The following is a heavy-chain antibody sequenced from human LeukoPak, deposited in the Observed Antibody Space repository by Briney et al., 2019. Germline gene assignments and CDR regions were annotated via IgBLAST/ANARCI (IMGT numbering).Heavy chain of an antibody. CDR3: ARDRYDSSGYYKD. Sequence: GASVKVSCKASGGTFSSYAISWGRQAPGQGLEWVGRIIPIFGTANYAQKFQGRVTITTDESTSTAYMELSSLRSEDTAVYYCARDRYDSSGYYKDWGQGTLVTVSS. CDR1: GGTFSSYA. J-gene: IGHJ4*02. CDR2: IIPIFGTA. D-gene: IGHD3-22*01. V-gene: IGHV1-69*05.